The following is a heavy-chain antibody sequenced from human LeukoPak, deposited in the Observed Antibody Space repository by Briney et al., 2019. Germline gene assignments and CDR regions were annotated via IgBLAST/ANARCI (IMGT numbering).Heavy chain of an antibody. CDR3: ARGDENSSGWSRPQGYSQH. J-gene: IGHJ1*01. CDR1: GGSMSSYY. D-gene: IGHD6-19*01. CDR2: IYYSGST. Sequence: KTSETLSLTCTVSGGSMSSYYWTWIRQPPGKGLEWIGYIYYSGSTNYNPSLKSRVTISVDTSKNQFSLKLSSVTAADTAVYYCARGDENSSGWSRPQGYSQHGGRGTLVTVSS. V-gene: IGHV4-59*01.